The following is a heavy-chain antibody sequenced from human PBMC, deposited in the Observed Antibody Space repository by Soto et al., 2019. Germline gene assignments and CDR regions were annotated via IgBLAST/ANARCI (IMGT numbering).Heavy chain of an antibody. CDR1: GFTFSAYT. V-gene: IGHV3-21*01. CDR2: ISSTSTYI. CDR3: ARAREGAAVPFDY. J-gene: IGHJ4*02. Sequence: PGGSLRLSCAASGFTFSAYTMNWGRQAPGKGLEWVSSISSTSTYIYYADSVKGRFTISRDTAKNSLYLQVNSLRAEDTAIYYCARAREGAAVPFDYWGQGTLVTVSX. D-gene: IGHD6-13*01.